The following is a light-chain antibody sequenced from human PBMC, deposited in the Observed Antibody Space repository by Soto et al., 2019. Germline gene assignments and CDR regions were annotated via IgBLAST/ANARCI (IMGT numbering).Light chain of an antibody. CDR3: QQYGSSPRT. Sequence: EIVSTQSPGTLSLSPGERATLSCRASQSVSSSYLAWYQQKPGQAPRLLIYGASSRATGIPDRFSGSGSGTDFNLNISRLEPEDFAVYYCQQYGSSPRTFGQGTKVEIK. J-gene: IGKJ1*01. V-gene: IGKV3-20*01. CDR1: QSVSSSY. CDR2: GAS.